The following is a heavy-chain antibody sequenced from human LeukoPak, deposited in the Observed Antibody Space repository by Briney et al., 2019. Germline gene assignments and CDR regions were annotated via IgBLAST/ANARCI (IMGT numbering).Heavy chain of an antibody. J-gene: IGHJ5*02. CDR2: IFYSGST. Sequence: SETLSLTCTVSGGSISSSSYYWGWIRQPPGKGLECIGNIFYSGSTYYNPSLKSRVTISVDTSKNQFSLKLSSVTAADTAVYYCARDHGYYDSSGPTGWFDPWGQGTLVTVSS. V-gene: IGHV4-39*07. CDR1: GGSISSSSYY. D-gene: IGHD3-22*01. CDR3: ARDHGYYDSSGPTGWFDP.